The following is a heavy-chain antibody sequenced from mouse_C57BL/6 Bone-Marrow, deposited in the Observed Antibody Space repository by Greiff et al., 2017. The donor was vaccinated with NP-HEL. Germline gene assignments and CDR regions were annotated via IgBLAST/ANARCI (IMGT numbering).Heavy chain of an antibody. Sequence: QVQLQQPGAELVRPGSSVKLSCKASGYTFTSYWMHWVKQRPIQGLEWIGNIDPSDSETHYNQKFKDKATLTVDKSSSTAYMQLSSLTSEDSAVYYCARYWDDWYFDVWGTGTTVTVSS. CDR3: ARYWDDWYFDV. CDR2: IDPSDSET. V-gene: IGHV1-52*01. CDR1: GYTFTSYW. D-gene: IGHD4-1*01. J-gene: IGHJ1*03.